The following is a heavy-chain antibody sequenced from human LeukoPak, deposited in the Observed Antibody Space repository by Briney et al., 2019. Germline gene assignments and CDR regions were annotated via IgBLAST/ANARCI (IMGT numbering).Heavy chain of an antibody. CDR1: GGSISSGSYY. CDR3: ARVGRYCSSTSCYKGAFDI. Sequence: PSETLSLTCTVSGGSISSGSYYWSWIRQPAGRGREWIGRSYTSGSTNYNPSLKMRVTISVDTSKNQFSMKLSSVTAADTAVYYCARVGRYCSSTSCYKGAFDIWGQGTMVTVSS. D-gene: IGHD2-2*02. CDR2: SYTSGST. J-gene: IGHJ3*02. V-gene: IGHV4-61*02.